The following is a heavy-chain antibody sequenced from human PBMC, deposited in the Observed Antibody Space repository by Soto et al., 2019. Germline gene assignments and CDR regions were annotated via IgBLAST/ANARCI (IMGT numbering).Heavy chain of an antibody. D-gene: IGHD6-13*01. Sequence: ASVKVSCKASGYTFTSYAMRWVRQAPGQRLEWMGWINAGNGNTKYSQKFQGRVTITRDTSASTAYMELSSLRSEDTAVYYCARGGALVWFDPWGQGTLVTVSS. J-gene: IGHJ5*02. CDR1: GYTFTSYA. V-gene: IGHV1-3*01. CDR3: ARGGALVWFDP. CDR2: INAGNGNT.